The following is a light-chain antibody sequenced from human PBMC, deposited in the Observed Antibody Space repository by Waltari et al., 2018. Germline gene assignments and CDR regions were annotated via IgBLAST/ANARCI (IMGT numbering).Light chain of an antibody. J-gene: IGKJ2*02. V-gene: IGKV1-39*01. Sequence: DIQMTQSPPSLSASVGDRITLTCRASQSISTYLNWYQQKPGKAPKLLIYAASSLQSGVPSRFSGSGYGTEFTLTISSLQPEDFASYYCQQSYSFPCTFGQGSKL. CDR3: QQSYSFPCT. CDR2: AAS. CDR1: QSISTY.